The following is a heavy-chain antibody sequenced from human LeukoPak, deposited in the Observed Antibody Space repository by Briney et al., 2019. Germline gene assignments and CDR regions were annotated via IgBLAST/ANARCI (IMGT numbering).Heavy chain of an antibody. Sequence: GGSSRLSCAASGFTFSSYWMNWARQAPGKGLEWVASINHNGNVNYYVDSVKGRFTISRDNAKNSLYLQMSNLRAEDTAVYYCARRYFDLWGRGTLVTVSS. CDR3: ARRYFDL. V-gene: IGHV3-7*03. J-gene: IGHJ2*01. CDR1: GFTFSSYW. CDR2: INHNGNVN.